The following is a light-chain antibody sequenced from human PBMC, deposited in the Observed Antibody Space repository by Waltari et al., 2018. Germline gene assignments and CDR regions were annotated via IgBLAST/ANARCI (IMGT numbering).Light chain of an antibody. CDR3: QQYNRWPPIN. J-gene: IGKJ5*01. CDR1: QAIYDN. V-gene: IGKV3-15*01. Sequence: VMTQTPDTLSVSPGERATLSCRASQAIYDNLTWYQHTPGQPPRPLIYRSSARATGVPARFRGSGSGTDFTLTISSLQSDDSAVYYCQQYNRWPPINFGQGTRLEIK. CDR2: RSS.